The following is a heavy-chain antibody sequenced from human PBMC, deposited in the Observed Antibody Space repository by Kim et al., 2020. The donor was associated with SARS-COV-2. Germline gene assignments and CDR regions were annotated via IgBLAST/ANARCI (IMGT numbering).Heavy chain of an antibody. J-gene: IGHJ2*01. V-gene: IGHV3-23*01. D-gene: IGHD5-18*01. Sequence: KGRFTISRDNSKNTLYLQMNSLRAEDTAVYYCAKREDGRGYSYGYWYFDLWGRGTLVTVSS. CDR3: AKREDGRGYSYGYWYFDL.